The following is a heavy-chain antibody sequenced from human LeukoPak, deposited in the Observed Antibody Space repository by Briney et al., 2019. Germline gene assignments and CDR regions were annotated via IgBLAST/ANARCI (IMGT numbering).Heavy chain of an antibody. CDR1: GFTFSDYY. J-gene: IGHJ4*02. V-gene: IGHV4-34*01. CDR3: AREILGGFNPGAY. D-gene: IGHD1-14*01. Sequence: LRLSCAASGFTFSDYYMTWIRQPPGKGLEWIGETHRSGSPNYNPSLQSRVTISIDRSRNQIVLELSSVTAADTAVYYCAREILGGFNPGAYWGQGILVTVSS. CDR2: THRSGSP.